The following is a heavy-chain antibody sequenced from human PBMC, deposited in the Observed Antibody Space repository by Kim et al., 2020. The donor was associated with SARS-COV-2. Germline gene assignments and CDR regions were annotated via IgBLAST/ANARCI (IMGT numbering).Heavy chain of an antibody. D-gene: IGHD3-3*01. CDR3: ARGRRITIFGVVITSDAFDI. Sequence: GGSLRLSCAASGFTFSSYDMHWVRQATGKGLEWVSAIGTAGDTYYTGSVKGRFTISRENAKNSLYLQMNSLRAGDTAVYYCARGRRITIFGVVITSDAFDIWGQGTMVTVSS. CDR1: GFTFSSYD. J-gene: IGHJ3*02. CDR2: IGTAGDT. V-gene: IGHV3-13*04.